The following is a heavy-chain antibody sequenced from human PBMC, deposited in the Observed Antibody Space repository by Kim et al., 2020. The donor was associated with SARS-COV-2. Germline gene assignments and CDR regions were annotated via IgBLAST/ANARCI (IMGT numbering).Heavy chain of an antibody. CDR3: ARDLSGWGYAFHI. J-gene: IGHJ3*02. Sequence: SETLSLTCGVSGGSISNHYWTWIRQPPGKGLEWIGHIHYTGSTSYNPSLKSRVTMSTDTSKNQFSLKLTSVTAADTAVYYCARDLSGWGYAFHIWGQGTMVTVSS. CDR1: GGSISNHY. CDR2: IHYTGST. V-gene: IGHV4-59*11. D-gene: IGHD7-27*01.